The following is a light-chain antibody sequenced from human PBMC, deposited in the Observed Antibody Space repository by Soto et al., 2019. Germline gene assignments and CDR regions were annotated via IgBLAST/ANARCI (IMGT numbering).Light chain of an antibody. CDR1: QSVSSN. Sequence: EIVMTQSPATLSVSPGERATLSCRSSQSVSSNLAWSQQRPGQAPRLLIYGASPTATGIPARFPGSGSGTEFTLTISSLQSEDFAVYYCQQYNKLPPTFGQGTRVEIK. V-gene: IGKV3-15*01. J-gene: IGKJ1*01. CDR2: GAS. CDR3: QQYNKLPPT.